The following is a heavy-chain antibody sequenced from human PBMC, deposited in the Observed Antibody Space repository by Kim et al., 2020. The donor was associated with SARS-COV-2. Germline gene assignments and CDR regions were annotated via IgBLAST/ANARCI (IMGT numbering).Heavy chain of an antibody. CDR2: IKQDGSEK. J-gene: IGHJ4*02. CDR1: GFTFSSYW. Sequence: GWSLRLSCAASGFTFSSYWMSWVRQAPGKGLEWVANIKQDGSEKYYVDSVKGRFTISRDNAKNSLYLQMNSLRAEDTAVYYCATTTRPWEPLDYWGQGTLVTVSS. CDR3: ATTTRPWEPLDY. D-gene: IGHD1-26*01. V-gene: IGHV3-7*01.